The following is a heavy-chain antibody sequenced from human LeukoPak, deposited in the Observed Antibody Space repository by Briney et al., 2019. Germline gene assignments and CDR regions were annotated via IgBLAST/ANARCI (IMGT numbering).Heavy chain of an antibody. D-gene: IGHD1-26*01. Sequence: GSLRLSCAASGFTFSSYGMHWVRQAPGKGLEWVAVISYDGSNKYYADSVKGRFTISRDNSKNTLYLQMNSLRAEDTAVYYCANNPTVIVGAHSAYFNYWGQGTLVTVSS. V-gene: IGHV3-30*18. CDR2: ISYDGSNK. CDR3: ANNPTVIVGAHSAYFNY. CDR1: GFTFSSYG. J-gene: IGHJ4*02.